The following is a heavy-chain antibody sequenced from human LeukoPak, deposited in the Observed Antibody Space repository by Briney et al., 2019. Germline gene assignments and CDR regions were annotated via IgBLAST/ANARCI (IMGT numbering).Heavy chain of an antibody. V-gene: IGHV3-48*01. CDR2: IDTSTSAI. CDR1: AFSFSTYN. D-gene: IGHD3-3*01. Sequence: PGGSLRLSCAASAFSFSTYNMNWVRQAPGKGLEWVSYIDTSTSAIYFADSVKGRFTISRDNAKNTLYLQMNSLRAEDTAVYYCASPYDFWSDRRVDYWGQGTLVTVSS. CDR3: ASPYDFWSDRRVDY. J-gene: IGHJ4*02.